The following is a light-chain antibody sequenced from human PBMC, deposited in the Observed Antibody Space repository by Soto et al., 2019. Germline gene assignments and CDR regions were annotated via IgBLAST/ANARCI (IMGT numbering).Light chain of an antibody. CDR3: QQLNSYPRT. V-gene: IGKV1-9*01. J-gene: IGKJ1*01. Sequence: DIQLTQSPSFLCASVGDRVTITCRASQGISSYLTWYHQKPGKAPKLLIYAASTLQSGVPSRFSGSGSGTEFTLTISSLQPEDFATYYCQQLNSYPRTFGQGTKVEIK. CDR2: AAS. CDR1: QGISSY.